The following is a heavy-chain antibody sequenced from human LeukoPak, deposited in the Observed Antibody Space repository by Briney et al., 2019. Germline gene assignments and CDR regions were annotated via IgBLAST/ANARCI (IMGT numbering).Heavy chain of an antibody. CDR2: IYASGSP. Sequence: SETLSLTCTVSGGSISIHYWSWIRQPAGKGLEWIGRIYASGSPNYNPSLKSRVTMSVDTSKNQFSLKLSSVTAADTAVYYCARGAPRNAYYYDSSGYLDAYAFDIWGQGTMVTVSS. V-gene: IGHV4-4*07. CDR1: GGSISIHY. J-gene: IGHJ3*02. D-gene: IGHD3-22*01. CDR3: ARGAPRNAYYYDSSGYLDAYAFDI.